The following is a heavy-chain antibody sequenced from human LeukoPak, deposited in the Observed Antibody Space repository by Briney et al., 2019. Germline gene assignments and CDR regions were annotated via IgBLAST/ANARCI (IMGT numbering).Heavy chain of an antibody. CDR2: IYHSGST. Sequence: SETLSPTCAVSGYSISSGYYWGWIRQPPGKGLEWIGSIYHSGSTYYNPSLKSRVTISVDTSKNQFSLKLSSVTAADTAVYYCARRSGSSSYYFDYWGQGTLVTVSS. J-gene: IGHJ4*02. V-gene: IGHV4-38-2*01. D-gene: IGHD6-6*01. CDR1: GYSISSGYY. CDR3: ARRSGSSSYYFDY.